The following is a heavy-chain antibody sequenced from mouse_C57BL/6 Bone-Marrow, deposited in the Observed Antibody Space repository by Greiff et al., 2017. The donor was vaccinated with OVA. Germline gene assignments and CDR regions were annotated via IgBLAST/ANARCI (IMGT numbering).Heavy chain of an antibody. J-gene: IGHJ3*01. Sequence: DVKLQESGPGLVKPSQSLSLTCSVTGYSITSGYYWNWIRQFPGNKLEWMGYIRYDGSNNYNPSLKNRISITRDTSKNQFFLKLNSVTTEDTATYYCASLRAAYWGQGTLVTVSA. CDR2: IRYDGSN. D-gene: IGHD3-1*01. V-gene: IGHV3-6*01. CDR3: ASLRAAY. CDR1: GYSITSGYY.